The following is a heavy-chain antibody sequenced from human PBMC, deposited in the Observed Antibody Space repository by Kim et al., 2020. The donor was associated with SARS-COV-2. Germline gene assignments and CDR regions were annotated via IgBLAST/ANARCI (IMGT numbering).Heavy chain of an antibody. D-gene: IGHD2-15*01. J-gene: IGHJ4*02. V-gene: IGHV1-46*01. CDR1: GYTFTSYY. Sequence: ASVKVSCKASGYTFTSYYIHWVRQAPGQGLEWMGIINPSGGSTSYAQKFQGRVTMTRDTSTSTVYMELSSLRSEDTAVYYCAREEIAAPFDYWGQGTLVTVSS. CDR3: AREEIAAPFDY. CDR2: INPSGGST.